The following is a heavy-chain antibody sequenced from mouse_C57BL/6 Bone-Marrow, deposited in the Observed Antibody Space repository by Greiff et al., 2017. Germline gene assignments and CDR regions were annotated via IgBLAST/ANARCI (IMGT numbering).Heavy chain of an antibody. D-gene: IGHD1-2*01. V-gene: IGHV5-6*01. CDR2: ISSGGSYT. Sequence: EVKLMESGGDLVKPGGSLKLSCAASGFTFSSYGMSWVRQTPDKRLEWVATISSGGSYTYYPDSVKGRFTISRDNAKNTLYLQMSSLKSEDTAMYYCARQNYYGTHWYFDVWGTGTTVTVSS. CDR1: GFTFSSYG. CDR3: ARQNYYGTHWYFDV. J-gene: IGHJ1*03.